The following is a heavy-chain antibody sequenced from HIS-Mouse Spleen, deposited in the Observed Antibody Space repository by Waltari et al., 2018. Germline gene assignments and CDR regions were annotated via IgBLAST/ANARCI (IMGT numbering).Heavy chain of an antibody. CDR3: TSRRGYSYGPFDY. CDR1: GFTFSNAW. V-gene: IGHV3-15*01. Sequence: EVQLVESGGGLVKPGGSLRLSCAASGFTFSNAWMSWVRQAPGKGLEWVGRIKSKTDGGTTDYAAPVKGRFTISRDDSKNTLYLQMNSLKTEDTAVYYCTSRRGYSYGPFDYWGQGTLVTVSS. CDR2: IKSKTDGGTT. J-gene: IGHJ4*02. D-gene: IGHD5-18*01.